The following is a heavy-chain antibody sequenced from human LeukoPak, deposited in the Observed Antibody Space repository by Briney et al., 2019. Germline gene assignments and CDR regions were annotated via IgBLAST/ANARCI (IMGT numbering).Heavy chain of an antibody. J-gene: IGHJ6*02. CDR1: GYTFTSYG. Sequence: ASVKVSCKASGYTFTSYGISWVRQAPGQGLEWMGWISAYNGNTNYAQKLQGRVTMTTDTSTSTAYMELRSLRSDDTAVYYCAVYYGSGSYYNWRYGMDVWGQGTTVTVSS. D-gene: IGHD3-10*01. CDR2: ISAYNGNT. CDR3: AVYYGSGSYYNWRYGMDV. V-gene: IGHV1-18*01.